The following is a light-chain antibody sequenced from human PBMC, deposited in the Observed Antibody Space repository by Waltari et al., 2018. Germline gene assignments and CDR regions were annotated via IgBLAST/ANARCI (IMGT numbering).Light chain of an antibody. J-gene: IGKJ1*01. CDR2: KAS. Sequence: DILMTQSPPTLSASVGDRVTITCRASQSIGDWLAWYQQKPGKAPKPLIYKASSLQIGVSSRFSGSGSGTEFTLTISSLRPSDVATYYCQQYNSNSWMFGQGTKVEIK. CDR1: QSIGDW. CDR3: QQYNSNSWM. V-gene: IGKV1-5*03.